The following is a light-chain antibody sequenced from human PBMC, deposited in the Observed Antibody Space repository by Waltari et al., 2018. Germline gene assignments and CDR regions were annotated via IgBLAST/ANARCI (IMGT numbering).Light chain of an antibody. CDR1: QSVTSIS. V-gene: IGKV3-20*01. J-gene: IGKJ4*01. CDR3: QQYDGLVVT. CDR2: GSS. Sequence: EIVLTQSPGTLSLSPGERATLSCRASQSVTSISLTWYQQKRGQTPRLLIYGSSTRATGIPDRFSGSGSGTDFTLTINRLEPEDFVLYYCQQYDGLVVTFGGGTTV.